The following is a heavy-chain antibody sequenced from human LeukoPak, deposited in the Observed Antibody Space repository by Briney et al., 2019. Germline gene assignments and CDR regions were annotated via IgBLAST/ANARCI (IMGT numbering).Heavy chain of an antibody. CDR2: INPSGGST. J-gene: IGHJ6*03. CDR1: GYTFTSYY. CDR3: AREGGDAYCGGDCYIDYYMDV. V-gene: IGHV1-46*03. D-gene: IGHD2-21*01. Sequence: GASVKVSCKASGYTFTSYYMHWVRQAPGQGLEWMGIINPSGGSTGYAQKFQGRVTMTRDTSTSTVYMELSSLRSEDTAVYYCAREGGDAYCGGDCYIDYYMDVWGKGTTVTVSS.